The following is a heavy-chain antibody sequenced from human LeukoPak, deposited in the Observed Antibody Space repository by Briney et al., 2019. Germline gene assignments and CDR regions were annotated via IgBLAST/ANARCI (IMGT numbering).Heavy chain of an antibody. CDR1: GYTFTSYG. CDR2: ISAYNGNT. Sequence: EASVKVSCKASGYTFTSYGISWVRQAPGQGLEWMGWISAYNGNTNYAQKLQGRVTMTTDTSTSTAYMELRSLRSDDTAVYYCARVDSSWPYYYYGMDVWGQGTTVTVSS. J-gene: IGHJ6*02. CDR3: ARVDSSWPYYYYGMDV. V-gene: IGHV1-18*01. D-gene: IGHD6-13*01.